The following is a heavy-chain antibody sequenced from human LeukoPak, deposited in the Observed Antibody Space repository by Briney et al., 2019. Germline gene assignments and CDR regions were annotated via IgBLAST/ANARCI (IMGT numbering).Heavy chain of an antibody. CDR1: GFTFSSYA. CDR3: AKDSSATVPFYGSGSSIPGFDY. Sequence: PGGSLRLSCAASGFTFSSYAMSWVRQAPGKGLEWVSAISGSGGSTYYADSVKGRFTISRDNSKNTLYLQMNSLRAEDTAVYYCAKDSSATVPFYGSGSSIPGFDYWGQGTLVTVSS. V-gene: IGHV3-23*01. J-gene: IGHJ4*02. D-gene: IGHD3-10*01. CDR2: ISGSGGST.